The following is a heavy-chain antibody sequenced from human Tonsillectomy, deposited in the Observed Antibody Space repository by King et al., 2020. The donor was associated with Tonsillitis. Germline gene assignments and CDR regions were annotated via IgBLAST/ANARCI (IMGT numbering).Heavy chain of an antibody. CDR2: INHSGST. CDR3: AGGDNLYSYDSSGSNAFDI. V-gene: IGHV4-34*01. J-gene: IGHJ3*02. Sequence: VQLQQWGAGLLKPSETLSLTCAVYGGSFSGYYWTWIRQPPGKGLEWIGEINHSGSTNYNPSLTSRVTISVDTSKNQFSLKLSSVTAADTAVYYGAGGDNLYSYDSSGSNAFDIWGQGTMVTVSS. D-gene: IGHD3-22*01. CDR1: GGSFSGYY.